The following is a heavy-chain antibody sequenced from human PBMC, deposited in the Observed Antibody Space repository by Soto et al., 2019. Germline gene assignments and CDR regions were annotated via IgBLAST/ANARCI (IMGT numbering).Heavy chain of an antibody. CDR3: AKVVSNPRPGLGSSDS. CDR1: GFTLSDYY. Sequence: GGSLRLSCAASGFTLSDYYMSWVRQAPGKGLEWLSYISSSSTTVYYGDSVKGRFTTSRDNAKNTLYLQMGSLRAEDTAVYYCAKVVSNPRPGLGSSDSWGQGTLVTVSS. V-gene: IGHV3-11*01. J-gene: IGHJ4*02. D-gene: IGHD3-16*02. CDR2: ISSSSTTV.